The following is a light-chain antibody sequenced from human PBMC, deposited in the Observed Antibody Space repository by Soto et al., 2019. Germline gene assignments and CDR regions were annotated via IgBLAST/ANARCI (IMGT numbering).Light chain of an antibody. CDR2: AAS. V-gene: IGKV1-9*01. CDR1: QGISSY. Sequence: IHLTHSPSSLSASVLYRVTINFLASQGISSYLAWYQQKPGKAPELLIYAASTLQSGVPSRFSGSGSGTDFTLTISCLQSEDFATYYCQQYYSFPPTFGQGTKVDIK. J-gene: IGKJ1*01. CDR3: QQYYSFPPT.